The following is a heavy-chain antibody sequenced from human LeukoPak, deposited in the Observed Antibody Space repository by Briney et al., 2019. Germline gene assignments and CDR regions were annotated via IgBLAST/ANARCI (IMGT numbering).Heavy chain of an antibody. CDR3: ASPQYCSTSSCYFNY. J-gene: IGHJ4*02. V-gene: IGHV1-69*05. CDR2: DNPIFGTK. D-gene: IGHD2-15*01. Sequence: ASVEVSCKASGGTFSNYIFSWVRQAPGQGLEWIGGDNPIFGTKSYSQKFQDRVTINTEESTSTAYMELSSLRSEDTAVYYCASPQYCSTSSCYFNYWGQGTLVTVTS. CDR1: GGTFSNYI.